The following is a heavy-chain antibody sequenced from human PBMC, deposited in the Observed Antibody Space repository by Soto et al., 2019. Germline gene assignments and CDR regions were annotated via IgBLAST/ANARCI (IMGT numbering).Heavy chain of an antibody. Sequence: VQLVESGGGLVQPGGSVKLYCVASGFTFSGSSMHCVRQASGKGLEWVGRIGNKANSYATAYAGSVKGRFNISSDDSTNTAYLQMTCLKTEDTAVYYCTSHAPEDMRRKWGQGTLVTVSS. D-gene: IGHD2-15*01. CDR1: GFTFSGSS. CDR2: IGNKANSYAT. J-gene: IGHJ4*02. V-gene: IGHV3-73*02. CDR3: TSHAPEDMRRK.